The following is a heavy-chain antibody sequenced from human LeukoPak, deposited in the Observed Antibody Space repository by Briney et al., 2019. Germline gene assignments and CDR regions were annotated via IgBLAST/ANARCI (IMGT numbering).Heavy chain of an antibody. J-gene: IGHJ5*02. V-gene: IGHV3-23*01. CDR2: ISGGNDNT. CDR3: VKGGWLDN. Sequence: PGGSLRLSCAASEFTFRSYDMNWVRQAPEKGLEWVSFISGGNDNTYYADSVKGRFTISRDNSKSTLYLQMNSLRAEDTALYHCVKGGWLDNWGQGTLVTVSS. CDR1: EFTFRSYD.